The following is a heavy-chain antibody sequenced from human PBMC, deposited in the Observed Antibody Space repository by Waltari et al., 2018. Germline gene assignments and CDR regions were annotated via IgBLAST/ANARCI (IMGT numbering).Heavy chain of an antibody. D-gene: IGHD3-22*01. V-gene: IGHV3-7*01. J-gene: IGHJ3*02. CDR3: ARATYYYDNSGRGAFDI. CDR1: GFSFTGYW. Sequence: EGQLVESGGGFVQPGGSLRLSCEASGFSFTGYWMSWVRQAPGKGLEWGAKKKRDGSEKNYVESVKGRFTVSRDNAKKSLFLEMNSLRGEDTAVYYCARATYYYDNSGRGAFDIWGQGTRVTVSS. CDR2: KKRDGSEK.